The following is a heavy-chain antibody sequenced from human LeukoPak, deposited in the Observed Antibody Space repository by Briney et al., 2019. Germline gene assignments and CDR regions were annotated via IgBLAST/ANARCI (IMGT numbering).Heavy chain of an antibody. CDR2: IYYSGST. Sequence: PSETLSLTCTVSGGSISSSSYYWGWIRQPPGKGLEWIGSIYYSGSTYYNPSLKSRVTISVDTSKNQFSLKLSSVTAADTAVYYCARHERDTMVRGVVAYWGQGTLVTVSS. V-gene: IGHV4-39*01. D-gene: IGHD3-10*01. CDR3: ARHERDTMVRGVVAY. CDR1: GGSISSSSYY. J-gene: IGHJ4*02.